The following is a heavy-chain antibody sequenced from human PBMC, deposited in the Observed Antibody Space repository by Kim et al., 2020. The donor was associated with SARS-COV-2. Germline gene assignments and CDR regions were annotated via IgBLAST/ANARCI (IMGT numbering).Heavy chain of an antibody. V-gene: IGHV3-23*01. D-gene: IGHD1-26*01. CDR3: AKEVGREGDKDYSDY. J-gene: IGHJ4*02. Sequence: DSVKGRFTMSRDNSKNTLYLQMNSLRAEDTAVYYCAKEVGREGDKDYSDYWGQGTLVTVSS.